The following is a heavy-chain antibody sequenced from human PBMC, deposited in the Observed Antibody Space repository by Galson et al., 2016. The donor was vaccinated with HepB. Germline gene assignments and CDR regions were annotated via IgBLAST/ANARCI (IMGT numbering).Heavy chain of an antibody. D-gene: IGHD7-27*01. CDR1: GFSLSTSGMC. V-gene: IGHV2-70*20. CDR3: ARTSLYTTNWGFDY. Sequence: PALVKPTQTLTLTCTFSGFSLSTSGMCVSWVRQPPGKALEWLALIDWEDDKYFSPSLQSRLTISKDTSKNQVVFTMTNMDPVDTATYYCARTSLYTTNWGFDYWGQGALVTVSS. CDR2: IDWEDDK. J-gene: IGHJ4*02.